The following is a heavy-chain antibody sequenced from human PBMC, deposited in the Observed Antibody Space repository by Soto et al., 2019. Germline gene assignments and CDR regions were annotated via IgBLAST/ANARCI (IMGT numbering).Heavy chain of an antibody. J-gene: IGHJ4*02. CDR2: ISGSGGST. CDR1: GFTFSRYA. CDR3: AKEASSNWFPLEY. Sequence: PVGSLRLSCAASGFTFSRYAMSWVRHAPGKGLEWVAAISGSGGSTFYADSVKGRFTISSDNSRNTLYLQMNNLRAEDTAVYYCAKEASSNWFPLEYWGQGTLVTVSS. V-gene: IGHV3-23*01. D-gene: IGHD6-13*01.